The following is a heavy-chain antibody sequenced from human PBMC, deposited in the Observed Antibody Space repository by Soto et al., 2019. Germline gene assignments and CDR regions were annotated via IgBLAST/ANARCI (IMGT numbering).Heavy chain of an antibody. CDR3: ARGGSMIVVVPGDYGMDV. J-gene: IGHJ6*02. Sequence: ASVKVSCKASGGTFSSYAISWVRQTPGQGLEWMGGIIPIFGTANYAQKFQGRVTITADKSTSTAYMELSSLRSEDTAVYYCARGGSMIVVVPGDYGMDVWGQGTTVTVSS. D-gene: IGHD3-22*01. V-gene: IGHV1-69*06. CDR2: IIPIFGTA. CDR1: GGTFSSYA.